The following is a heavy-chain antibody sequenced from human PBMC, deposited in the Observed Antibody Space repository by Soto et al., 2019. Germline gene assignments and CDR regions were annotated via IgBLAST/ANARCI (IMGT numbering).Heavy chain of an antibody. CDR1: GGSFSGYY. Sequence: SETLSLTCAVYGGSFSGYYWSWIRQPPGKGLEWIGEINHSGSTNYNPSLKSRVTISVDTSKNQFSLKLSSVTAADTAVYYCARANRYCSSTSCFLWFDPWGQGTLVTVSS. CDR3: ARANRYCSSTSCFLWFDP. J-gene: IGHJ5*02. D-gene: IGHD2-2*01. V-gene: IGHV4-34*01. CDR2: INHSGST.